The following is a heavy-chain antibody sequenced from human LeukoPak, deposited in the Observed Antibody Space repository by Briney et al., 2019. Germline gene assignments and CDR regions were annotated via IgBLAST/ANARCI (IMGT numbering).Heavy chain of an antibody. CDR1: GGHHRSYY. CDR2: IYYSGST. Sequence: SETLSLTCTVCGGHHRSYYWSWIREPPGKGLEWIGYIYYSGSTNYNPSLKSRVTVSVDTSKNQFSLKLSSVTAADTAVYYCARHDDGSYSYWGQGTLVTVSS. CDR3: ARHDDGSYSY. J-gene: IGHJ4*02. D-gene: IGHD1-26*01. V-gene: IGHV4-59*08.